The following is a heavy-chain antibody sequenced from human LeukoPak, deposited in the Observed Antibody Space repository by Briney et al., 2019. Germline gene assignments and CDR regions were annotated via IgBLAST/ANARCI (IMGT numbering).Heavy chain of an antibody. CDR1: GYTFTGCY. D-gene: IGHD2-15*01. V-gene: IGHV1-2*02. J-gene: IGHJ5*02. CDR2: TNPNSGGT. CDR3: ARDGGYCSGGSCYDWFDP. Sequence: GASVKVSCKASGYTFTGCYMHWVRQAPGQGLEWMGWTNPNSGGTNYAQKFQGRVTMTRDTSISTAYMELSRLRSDDTAVYYCARDGGYCSGGSCYDWFDPWGQGTLVTVSS.